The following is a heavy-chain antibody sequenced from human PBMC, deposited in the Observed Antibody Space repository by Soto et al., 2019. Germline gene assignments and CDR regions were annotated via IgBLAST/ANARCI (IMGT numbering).Heavy chain of an antibody. CDR3: ARGLATVTSPYYFDY. CDR2: INHSGST. J-gene: IGHJ4*02. CDR1: GGSFSGYY. Sequence: QVQLQQRGAGLLKPSETLSLTCAVYGGSFSGYYWSWIRQPPGKGLEWIGEINHSGSTNYNPSLKSRVTISVDTSKNQFSLKLSSMTAAATAVYYCARGLATVTSPYYFDYWGQETLVTVSS. V-gene: IGHV4-34*01. D-gene: IGHD4-17*01.